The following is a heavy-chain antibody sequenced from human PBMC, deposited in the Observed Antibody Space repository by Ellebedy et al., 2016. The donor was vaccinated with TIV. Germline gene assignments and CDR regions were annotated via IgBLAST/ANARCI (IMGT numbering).Heavy chain of an antibody. CDR2: INEDGRGP. V-gene: IGHV3-74*01. D-gene: IGHD5-24*01. CDR1: GFSFSNYW. J-gene: IGHJ4*02. Sequence: GESLKISCGGSGFSFSNYWMHWVRQAPGKGLVWVSRINEDGRGPSYADSVKGRFTIARDNVKKTLYLQMNSLRAEDTAMYYCARDLRGREDSWGQGTLVIVSS. CDR3: ARDLRGREDS.